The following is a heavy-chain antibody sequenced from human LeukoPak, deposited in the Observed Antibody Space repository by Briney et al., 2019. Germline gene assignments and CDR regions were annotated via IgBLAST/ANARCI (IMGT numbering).Heavy chain of an antibody. Sequence: GGSLRLSCAASGFTFSSYWMRWVRQAPGKGLEWVANIKQDGSEKYYVDSVKGRFTVSRDNAKKSLYLRMNSLRAEDTAVYYCARGAEYDGSGSYYDGNWFDPWGQGTLVTVSS. CDR1: GFTFSSYW. CDR3: ARGAEYDGSGSYYDGNWFDP. J-gene: IGHJ5*02. V-gene: IGHV3-7*01. D-gene: IGHD3-10*01. CDR2: IKQDGSEK.